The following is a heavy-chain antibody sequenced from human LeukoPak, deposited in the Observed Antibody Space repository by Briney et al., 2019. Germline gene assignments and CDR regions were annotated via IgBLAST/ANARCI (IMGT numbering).Heavy chain of an antibody. V-gene: IGHV4-59*08. J-gene: IGHJ4*02. CDR3: ARWYSSGWAFDY. D-gene: IGHD6-19*01. Sequence: SETLSLTCTVSGGSMRTYYWSWIRQPPGKGLEWVGCIYYTGGTNYNPSLKSRITISVDTSKNQFSLKLSSVTAADTAVYYCARWYSSGWAFDYWGQGTLVTVSS. CDR2: IYYTGGT. CDR1: GGSMRTYY.